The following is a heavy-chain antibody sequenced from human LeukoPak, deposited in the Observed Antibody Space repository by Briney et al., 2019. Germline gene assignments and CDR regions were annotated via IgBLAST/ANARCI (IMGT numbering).Heavy chain of an antibody. V-gene: IGHV3-30*02. D-gene: IGHD3-22*01. CDR3: AKQVRPYYYDSTLAY. CDR2: IRYDGSNK. J-gene: IGHJ4*02. Sequence: GGSLRLSCAASGFTFSSYGMHWVRQAPGKGLEWVAFIRYDGSNKYYADSVKGRFTISRDNSKNTLYLQMNSPRAEDTAVYYCAKQVRPYYYDSTLAYWGQGTLVTVSS. CDR1: GFTFSSYG.